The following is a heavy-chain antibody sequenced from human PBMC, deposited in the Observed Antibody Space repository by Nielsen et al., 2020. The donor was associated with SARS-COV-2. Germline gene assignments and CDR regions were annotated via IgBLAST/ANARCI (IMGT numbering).Heavy chain of an antibody. J-gene: IGHJ4*02. CDR2: INTNTGNP. Sequence: ASVKVSCKASGYTFTSYAMNWVRQAPGQGLEWMGWINTNTGNPTYAQGFTGRFVFSLDTSVSTAYLQISSLKAEDTAVYYCAGKAGGYCRRYGPFDYWGQGTLVTVSS. CDR1: GYTFTSYA. D-gene: IGHD1-26*01. CDR3: AGKAGGYCRRYGPFDY. V-gene: IGHV7-4-1*02.